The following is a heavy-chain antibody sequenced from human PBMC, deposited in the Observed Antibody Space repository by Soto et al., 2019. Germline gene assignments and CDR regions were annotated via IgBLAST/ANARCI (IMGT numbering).Heavy chain of an antibody. Sequence: EVQLVESGGGVVRPGASLRLSCAASGFTFDDYGMSWVRPAPGKGLLWVSGSNWNGGSTGYADSVKGRFTTSRDNGKNSLYLQMTSLRAEDTALYYCSRYVEVATWAIDYWGQGTLVTVSA. J-gene: IGHJ4*02. V-gene: IGHV3-20*04. CDR3: SRYVEVATWAIDY. CDR2: SNWNGGST. CDR1: GFTFDDYG. D-gene: IGHD5-12*01.